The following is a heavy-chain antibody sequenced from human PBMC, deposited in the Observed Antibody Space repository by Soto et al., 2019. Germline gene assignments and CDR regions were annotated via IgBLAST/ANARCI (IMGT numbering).Heavy chain of an antibody. CDR1: GFTFSNYW. Sequence: EVQLVESGGGLVQPGGSLRLSCAASGFTFSNYWMHWVRHAPGKGLVWVSRINSDGSLTTCADSVKGRFTISRDNAKNTRYLQMNSLSVEDTAVYCCARAQGGPNWFDPWGQGTLVTVSS. CDR3: ARAQGGPNWFDP. J-gene: IGHJ5*02. CDR2: INSDGSLT. V-gene: IGHV3-74*01. D-gene: IGHD3-16*01.